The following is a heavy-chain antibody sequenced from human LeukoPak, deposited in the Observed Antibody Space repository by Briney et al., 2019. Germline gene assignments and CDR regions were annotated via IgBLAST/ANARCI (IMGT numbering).Heavy chain of an antibody. Sequence: GGSLRLSCAASGFTFSSYDMHWVRHATGKGLEWVSAIGTAGDTYYPGSVKGRFTISRENAKNSLYLQMNSLRAEDTAVYYCARDGGEWELDYWGQGTLVTVSS. CDR3: ARDGGEWELDY. D-gene: IGHD1-26*01. V-gene: IGHV3-13*01. CDR1: GFTFSSYD. J-gene: IGHJ4*02. CDR2: IGTAGDT.